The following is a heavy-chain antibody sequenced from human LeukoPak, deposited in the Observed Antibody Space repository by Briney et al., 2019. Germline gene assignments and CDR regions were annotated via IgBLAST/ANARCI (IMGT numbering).Heavy chain of an antibody. CDR1: GFTFSSYA. CDR3: AKETGPSGWYPNWFDP. V-gene: IGHV3-23*01. J-gene: IGHJ5*02. Sequence: PGGSLRLSCAASGFTFSSYAMSWVRQAPGKGLEWVSAISGSGGSTYYADSVKGRFTISRDNSKNTLYLQMNSLRAEDTAVYYCAKETGPSGWYPNWFDPWGQGTLVTVSS. CDR2: ISGSGGST. D-gene: IGHD6-19*01.